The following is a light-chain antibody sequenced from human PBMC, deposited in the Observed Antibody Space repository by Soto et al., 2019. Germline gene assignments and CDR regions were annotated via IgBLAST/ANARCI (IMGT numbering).Light chain of an antibody. J-gene: IGKJ1*01. CDR2: AAS. V-gene: IGKV1-39*01. Sequence: DIQMTQSPSCLSAWVEDVVISTFLASQSISNHLNWYQQKPGKAPKLLIYAASSLQSGVPSRFSGSGSGTDFTLTISSLQPQDFATYYCQQSYSTPWTFGQGTKVDIK. CDR1: QSISNH. CDR3: QQSYSTPWT.